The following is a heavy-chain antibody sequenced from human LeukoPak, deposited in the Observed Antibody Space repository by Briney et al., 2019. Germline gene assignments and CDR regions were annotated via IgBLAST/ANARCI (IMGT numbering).Heavy chain of an antibody. CDR1: GGSISSYY. V-gene: IGHV4-59*01. CDR2: IYYSGST. Sequence: SETLSLTCTVSGGSISSYYWSWIRQPPGKGLEGIGYIYYSGSTNYNPSLKSRVTISVDTSKTQFSLTLSSVTAADTAVYYSARVQYPRGYCISTSCSLYYFDYWGQGTLVTVSS. D-gene: IGHD2-2*01. CDR3: ARVQYPRGYCISTSCSLYYFDY. J-gene: IGHJ4*02.